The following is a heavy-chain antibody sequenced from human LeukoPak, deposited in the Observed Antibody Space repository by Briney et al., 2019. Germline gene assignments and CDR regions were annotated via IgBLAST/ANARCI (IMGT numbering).Heavy chain of an antibody. CDR3: RASHGSGSYPDY. D-gene: IGHD3-10*01. V-gene: IGHV3-73*01. J-gene: IGHJ4*02. CDR1: GFTFSGSA. Sequence: AGGSLRLSCAASGFTFSGSAMHWVRQASGKGLEWVGRIRSKANSCATAYAASVKGRFTISRDDSKNTAYLQMNSLKTEDTAVYYCRASHGSGSYPDYWGQGTLVTVSS. CDR2: IRSKANSCAT.